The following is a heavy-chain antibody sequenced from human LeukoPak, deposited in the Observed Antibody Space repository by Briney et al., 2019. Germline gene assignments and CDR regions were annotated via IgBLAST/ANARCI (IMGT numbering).Heavy chain of an antibody. CDR1: GFTFSSYTFSTYA. CDR3: AKAGTFSTDSSGEYFQH. J-gene: IGHJ1*01. D-gene: IGHD3-22*01. Sequence: GGSLRLSCAASGFTFSSYTFSTYAMSWVRQAPGKGLEWVSSVSGSGVSTYYADSVKGRFTISRDNSKDTLYLQMNSLRAEDTAVYYCAKAGTFSTDSSGEYFQHWGQGTLVTVSS. CDR2: VSGSGVST. V-gene: IGHV3-23*01.